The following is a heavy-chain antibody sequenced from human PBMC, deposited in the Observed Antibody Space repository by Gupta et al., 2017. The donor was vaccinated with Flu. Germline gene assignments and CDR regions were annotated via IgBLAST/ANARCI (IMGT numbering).Heavy chain of an antibody. D-gene: IGHD6-6*01. CDR3: AGNSSSSTPVDY. Sequence: EVQLLESGGGLVQPGGSLRLSCAASGFIFSSYAMSWVRQAPGKGLEWVSGISGSGDSTYYADSVKGRFTISRDNSKNTLHLQMNSLRAEDTAVYYCAGNSSSSTPVDYWSQGTLVTVSS. CDR1: GFIFSSYA. V-gene: IGHV3-23*01. CDR2: ISGSGDST. J-gene: IGHJ4*02.